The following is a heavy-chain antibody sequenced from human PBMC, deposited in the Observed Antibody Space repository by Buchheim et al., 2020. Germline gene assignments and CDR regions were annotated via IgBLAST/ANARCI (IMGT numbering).Heavy chain of an antibody. CDR2: IYSDGTNT. CDR3: TRGGGSGKLDY. D-gene: IGHD5-24*01. J-gene: IGHJ4*02. Sequence: EVQLVESGGGLVQPGGSLRLSCAASGFIFSNYWMHWVRQAPGKGLVWVSLIYSDGTNTNYADSVKGRITISRANAKSTLYHQMNSLRAEDTAVYYCTRGGGSGKLDYWGQG. V-gene: IGHV3-74*01. CDR1: GFIFSNYW.